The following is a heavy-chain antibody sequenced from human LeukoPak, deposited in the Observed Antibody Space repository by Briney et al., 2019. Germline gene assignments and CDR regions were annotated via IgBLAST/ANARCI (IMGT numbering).Heavy chain of an antibody. CDR2: ITGTSTYI. V-gene: IGHV3-21*01. Sequence: GGSLRLSCAASGFTFSAYSLNWVRQAPGRGLEWVSSITGTSTYIFYADSVKGRFTISRDNAKDSLYLQMNSLRAADTAVYYCARGYHSDSCFDYWGQGTLVTVSS. J-gene: IGHJ4*02. D-gene: IGHD6-13*01. CDR3: ARGYHSDSCFDY. CDR1: GFTFSAYS.